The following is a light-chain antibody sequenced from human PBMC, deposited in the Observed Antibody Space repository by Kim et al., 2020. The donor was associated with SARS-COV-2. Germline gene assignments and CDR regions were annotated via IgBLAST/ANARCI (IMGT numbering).Light chain of an antibody. CDR2: GAF. V-gene: IGKV3-20*01. J-gene: IGKJ4*01. CDR3: QQYGSPPLS. CDR1: QTIPSSY. Sequence: SPGERATLTCRANQTIPSSYLACYHHNPGQAPRLLIYGAFNRASGIPDRFSGSSSGADFTLNISRLEPEDFAVYYCQQYGSPPLSFGGGTKVDIK.